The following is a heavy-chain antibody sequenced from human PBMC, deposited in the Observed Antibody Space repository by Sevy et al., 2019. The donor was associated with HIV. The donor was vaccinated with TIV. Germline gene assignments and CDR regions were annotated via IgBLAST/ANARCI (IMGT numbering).Heavy chain of an antibody. CDR2: IHYSRGT. CDR3: ARDSCKSTSCQNWGNYGMDV. J-gene: IGHJ6*02. D-gene: IGHD2-2*01. CDR1: GGSISGDVYF. V-gene: IGHV4-31*03. Sequence: SETLSLTCTVSGGSISGDVYFWTWIRQHPGKGLEWIGYIHYSRGTDYNPSLKSRVTISVDTSKNQISLNMRSVTAADTAVYYCARDSCKSTSCQNWGNYGMDVWGQGTTVTVSS.